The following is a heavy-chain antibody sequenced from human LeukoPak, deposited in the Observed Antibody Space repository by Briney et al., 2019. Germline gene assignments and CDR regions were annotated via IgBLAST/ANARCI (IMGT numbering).Heavy chain of an antibody. CDR2: INYSGVST. D-gene: IGHD6-19*01. Sequence: PGGSLRLSCAASGFTFSNHDMTWIRQAPGKGLEWVSVINYSGVSTNYADSVKGRFTISRDNSKNTVYLQMNSLRAEDTAVYYCARDASLLFFAGGWSYNWFDPWGQGTLVTVSS. V-gene: IGHV3-23*01. CDR3: ARDASLLFFAGGWSYNWFDP. J-gene: IGHJ5*02. CDR1: GFTFSNHD.